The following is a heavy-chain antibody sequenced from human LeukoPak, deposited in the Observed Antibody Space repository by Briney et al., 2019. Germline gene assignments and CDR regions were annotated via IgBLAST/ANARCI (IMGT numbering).Heavy chain of an antibody. CDR2: TRNKANSYTT. Sequence: PGGSLRLSCAASGFTSSDHYMDWVRQAPGKGLEWVGRTRNKANSYTTEYAASVKGRFTISRDDSKNSLYLQMNSLKTEDTAVYYCAGSMTTVSYWYFDLWGRGTLVTVPS. V-gene: IGHV3-72*01. J-gene: IGHJ2*01. CDR3: AGSMTTVSYWYFDL. D-gene: IGHD4-11*01. CDR1: GFTSSDHY.